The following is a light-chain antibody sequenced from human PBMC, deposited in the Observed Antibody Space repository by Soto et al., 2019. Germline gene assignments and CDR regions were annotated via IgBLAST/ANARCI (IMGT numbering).Light chain of an antibody. CDR1: QSVSSN. J-gene: IGKJ2*01. CDR2: GAS. V-gene: IGKV3-15*01. Sequence: EIVMTQSPATLSVSPGERATLSCRASQSVSSNLAWYQQKPGQTPRLLIYGASTRATGIPARFSGSGSGTGFTLTISSLQSEDFAVYYCQQYDYSPHTFGQGTKLEIK. CDR3: QQYDYSPHT.